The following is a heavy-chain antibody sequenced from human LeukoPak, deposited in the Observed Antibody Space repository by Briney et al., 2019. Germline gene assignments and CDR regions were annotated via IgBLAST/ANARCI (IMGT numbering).Heavy chain of an antibody. Sequence: GGSLRLSCAASGFTFSDYSMNWVRQAPGKGLEWVSSITSRSSYMYYGDSVKGRFTISRDNAKNSLYLQMDSLRAEDTAVYYCTRDPIAAAASGGDNWGQGTLDTVSS. V-gene: IGHV3-21*01. CDR1: GFTFSDYS. CDR2: ITSRSSYM. J-gene: IGHJ4*02. D-gene: IGHD6-13*01. CDR3: TRDPIAAAASGGDN.